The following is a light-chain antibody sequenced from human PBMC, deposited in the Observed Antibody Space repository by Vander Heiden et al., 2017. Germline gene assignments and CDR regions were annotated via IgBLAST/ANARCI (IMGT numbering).Light chain of an antibody. CDR1: QNALITS. J-gene: IGKJ1*01. CDR2: GVS. Sequence: EIVLPSSPGTLSLSPADKVTLSRRPSQNALITSLAWYQQRPGQAPRLLIYGVSSRATGIPDRFSGSGSGTDFTLTISRLEPEDFAVYYCQQYDASPLTFGQGTRVEIK. V-gene: IGKV3-20*01. CDR3: QQYDASPLT.